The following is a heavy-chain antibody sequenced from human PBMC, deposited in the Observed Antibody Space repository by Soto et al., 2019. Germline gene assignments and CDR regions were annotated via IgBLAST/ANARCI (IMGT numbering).Heavy chain of an antibody. Sequence: PSETLSLTCTVSGGSISISSYYWGCIRQPPGKGLEWIGSIYYSGSTYYNPSLKSRVTISVDTSKNQFSLKLSSVTAADTAVYYCARRSGRDGYNFLGWGQGTLVTVS. CDR3: ARRSGRDGYNFLG. D-gene: IGHD5-12*01. J-gene: IGHJ4*02. CDR2: IYYSGST. CDR1: GGSISISSYY. V-gene: IGHV4-39*01.